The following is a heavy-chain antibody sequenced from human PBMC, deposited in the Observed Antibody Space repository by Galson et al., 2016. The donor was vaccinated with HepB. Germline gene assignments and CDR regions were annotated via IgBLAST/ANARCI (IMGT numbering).Heavy chain of an antibody. CDR1: GYTFTSYY. CDR2: IYPSRGDA. J-gene: IGHJ4*02. D-gene: IGHD2/OR15-2a*01. CDR3: TRELEGRYFDY. Sequence: SVKVSCKASGYTFTSYYMHWVRKAPGQGLEWMGIIYPSRGDANYAQNFQGRVTMTRDTSTSTVYMELSSLRSENTAVDYCTRELEGRYFDYWGQGTLVTVSS. V-gene: IGHV1-46*01.